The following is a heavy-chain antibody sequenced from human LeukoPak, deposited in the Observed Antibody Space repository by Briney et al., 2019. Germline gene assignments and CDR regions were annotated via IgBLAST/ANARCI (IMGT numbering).Heavy chain of an antibody. CDR1: GGSFSGYY. Sequence: SETLSLTCAVYGGSFSGYYWSWIRQPPGKGLEWIGEINHRGSTNYNPSLKSRVTISVDTSKNQFSLKLSSVTAADTAVYYCARDVRYDSSGYLFDYWGQGTLVTVSS. CDR2: INHRGST. V-gene: IGHV4-34*01. CDR3: ARDVRYDSSGYLFDY. J-gene: IGHJ4*02. D-gene: IGHD3-22*01.